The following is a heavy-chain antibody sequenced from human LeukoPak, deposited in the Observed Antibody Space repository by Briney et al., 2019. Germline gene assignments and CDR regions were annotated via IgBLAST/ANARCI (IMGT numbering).Heavy chain of an antibody. CDR2: ISSRSSYM. V-gene: IGHV3-21*01. D-gene: IGHD6-13*01. CDR3: ARDAGVAAAGPRYFDY. CDR1: GFTFSSYN. J-gene: IGHJ4*02. Sequence: PGGSLRLSCAASGFTFSSYNMNWVRQAPGKGLEWVSTISSRSSYMYYADSVKGRFTLSRDDAKDSLYLQMDSLRAEDTAVYYCARDAGVAAAGPRYFDYWGQGILVTVSS.